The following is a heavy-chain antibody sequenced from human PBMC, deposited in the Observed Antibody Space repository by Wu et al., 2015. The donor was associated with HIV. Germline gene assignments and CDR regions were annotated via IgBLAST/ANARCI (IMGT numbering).Heavy chain of an antibody. J-gene: IGHJ6*04. V-gene: IGHV1-69*12. CDR2: IIPLFGTT. Sequence: QVHLVQFGAEVKKPGSSVKISCKASGNTFNAINWVRQAPGQGLEWMGGIIPLFGTTDYAQIFQGRVTITADESTSTAYMELSSLRSEDTAVYYCAREGPSMYYDFWSGPLDVWGKGTTVTVSS. CDR1: GNTFNA. CDR3: AREGPSMYYDFWSGPLDV. D-gene: IGHD3-3*01.